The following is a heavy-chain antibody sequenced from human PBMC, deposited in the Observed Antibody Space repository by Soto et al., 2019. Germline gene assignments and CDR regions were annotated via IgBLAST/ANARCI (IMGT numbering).Heavy chain of an antibody. D-gene: IGHD2-2*01. J-gene: IGHJ6*03. V-gene: IGHV3-49*03. Sequence: GGALRLSGTASGFTFGDYAMSWFRQAPGKGLEWVGFIRSKAYGGTTEYAASVKGRFTISRDDSKSIAYLQMNSLKTEDTAVYYCTRGGIIVVVPAAIFNYYYYMDVWGKGTTVTVS. CDR1: GFTFGDYA. CDR3: TRGGIIVVVPAAIFNYYYYMDV. CDR2: IRSKAYGGTT.